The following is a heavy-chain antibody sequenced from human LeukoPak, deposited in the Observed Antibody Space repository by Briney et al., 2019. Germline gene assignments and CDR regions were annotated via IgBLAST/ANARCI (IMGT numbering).Heavy chain of an antibody. CDR3: AKQRRGSGSYYEPPDYAFDY. J-gene: IGHJ4*02. Sequence: GGSLRLSCAASGFTFSSYSMNWVRQAPGKGLKWVSSISSSSSYIYYADSVKGRFTISRDNAKNSLYLQMNSLRAEDTAVYYCAKQRRGSGSYYEPPDYAFDYWGQGTLVTVSS. V-gene: IGHV3-21*01. CDR2: ISSSSSYI. D-gene: IGHD1-26*01. CDR1: GFTFSSYS.